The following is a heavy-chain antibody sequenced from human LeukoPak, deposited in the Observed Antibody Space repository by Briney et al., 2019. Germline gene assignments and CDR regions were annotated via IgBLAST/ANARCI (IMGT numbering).Heavy chain of an antibody. CDR2: INTNTGNP. V-gene: IGHV7-4-1*02. Sequence: ASVKVSCKASGYTFTSYAMNWVRQAPGQGLEWMGWINTNTGNPTYAQGFTGRFVFSLDTSVSTAYLQISSLKAEDTAVYYCARAGYYYDSSGYYYFDYWGQGTLVTVSS. D-gene: IGHD3-22*01. CDR3: ARAGYYYDSSGYYYFDY. CDR1: GYTFTSYA. J-gene: IGHJ4*02.